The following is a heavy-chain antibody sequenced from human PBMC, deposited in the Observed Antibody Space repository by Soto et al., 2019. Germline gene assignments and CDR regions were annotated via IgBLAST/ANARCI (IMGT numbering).Heavy chain of an antibody. Sequence: GGSLRLSCAASGFTFSSYEMNWVRQAPGKGLEWVSYISSSGSTIYYADSVKGRFTISRDNAKNSLYLQMNSLRAEDTAVYYCARDLGYCSSTSCYAGVYYYYGMDVWGQGTTVTVSS. D-gene: IGHD2-2*01. CDR2: ISSSGSTI. CDR3: ARDLGYCSSTSCYAGVYYYYGMDV. CDR1: GFTFSSYE. J-gene: IGHJ6*02. V-gene: IGHV3-48*03.